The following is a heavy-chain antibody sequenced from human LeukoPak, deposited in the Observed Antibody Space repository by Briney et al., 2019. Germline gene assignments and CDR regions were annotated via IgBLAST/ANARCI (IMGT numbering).Heavy chain of an antibody. Sequence: KSSETLYLTCTVSGGSISSYYWSWIRQPAGKGLEWIGRIYTSGSTNYNPSLKSRVTMSVDTSKNQFSLKLSSVTAADTAVYYCARDTYYYDSSGYWPAFHIWGQGTMVTVSS. J-gene: IGHJ3*02. V-gene: IGHV4-4*07. CDR3: ARDTYYYDSSGYWPAFHI. CDR1: GGSISSYY. D-gene: IGHD3-22*01. CDR2: IYTSGST.